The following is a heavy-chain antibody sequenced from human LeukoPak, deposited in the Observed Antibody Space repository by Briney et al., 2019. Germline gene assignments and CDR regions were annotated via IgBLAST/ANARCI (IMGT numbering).Heavy chain of an antibody. CDR1: GGSISSGGYY. J-gene: IGHJ4*02. CDR2: IYYSGST. Sequence: PSETLSLTCTVSGGSISSGGYYWSWIRQHPGKGLEWIGYIYYSGSTYYNPSLKSRVTISVDTSKNQFSLKLSSVTAADTAVYYCARAGVEYYDFWSGYNQKYYFDYWGQGTLVTVSS. V-gene: IGHV4-31*03. D-gene: IGHD3-3*01. CDR3: ARAGVEYYDFWSGYNQKYYFDY.